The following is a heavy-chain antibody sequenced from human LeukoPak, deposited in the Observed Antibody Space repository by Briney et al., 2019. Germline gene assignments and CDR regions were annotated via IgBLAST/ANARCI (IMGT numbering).Heavy chain of an antibody. D-gene: IGHD3-10*01. CDR2: INPSGGST. Sequence: ASVKVSCKASGYTFTSYYMHWVRQAPGQGLEWMGIINPSGGSTSYAQKFQGRVTMTRDTSTSTVYMELSSLRSEDTAVYYCARSPGSYYYYYGMDVWGQGTTVTVSS. CDR1: GYTFTSYY. CDR3: ARSPGSYYYYYGMDV. J-gene: IGHJ6*02. V-gene: IGHV1-46*01.